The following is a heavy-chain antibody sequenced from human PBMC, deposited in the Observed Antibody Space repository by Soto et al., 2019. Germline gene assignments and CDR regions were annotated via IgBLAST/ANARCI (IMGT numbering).Heavy chain of an antibody. CDR3: AIDSPGGQLEILADAFGI. J-gene: IGHJ3*02. CDR1: GYTFTSYG. Sequence: ASVKVSCKASGYTFTSYGISWVRQAPGQGLEWMGWISAYNGNTNYAQKLQGRVTMTTDISTSTAYMELRSLRSDDTAIYYCAIDSPGGQLEILADAFGIWGQVTMVTVAS. V-gene: IGHV1-18*01. CDR2: ISAYNGNT. D-gene: IGHD1-1*01.